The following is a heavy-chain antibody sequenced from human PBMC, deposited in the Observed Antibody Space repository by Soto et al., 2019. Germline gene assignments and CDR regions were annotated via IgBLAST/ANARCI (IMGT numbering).Heavy chain of an antibody. CDR1: GVSVSNYY. D-gene: IGHD1-1*01. J-gene: IGHJ4*02. Sequence: PSETLSLTCNVSGVSVSNYYWAWIRQPPGKRLEWIGYFFYRGSTNFNPSLKGRVIMSIDSSKNQLSLNLTSVTAADTALYYCARGPQKLIQPWKNGYYFDYWGQGALVTVSS. CDR2: FFYRGST. V-gene: IGHV4-59*02. CDR3: ARGPQKLIQPWKNGYYFDY.